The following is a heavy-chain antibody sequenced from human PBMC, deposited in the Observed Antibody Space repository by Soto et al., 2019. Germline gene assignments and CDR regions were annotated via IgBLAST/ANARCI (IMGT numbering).Heavy chain of an antibody. J-gene: IGHJ6*02. V-gene: IGHV5-51*01. CDR3: ARTAAAGKYYYGVDV. CDR2: IYPGDSDT. Sequence: PGESLKISCKGSGYSFTSYWIGWLRQMPGKGLEWMGIIYPGDSDTRYSPSFQGQVTISADKSISTAYLQWSSLKASDTAMYYCARTAAAGKYYYGVDVWGQGTTVTV. D-gene: IGHD6-13*01. CDR1: GYSFTSYW.